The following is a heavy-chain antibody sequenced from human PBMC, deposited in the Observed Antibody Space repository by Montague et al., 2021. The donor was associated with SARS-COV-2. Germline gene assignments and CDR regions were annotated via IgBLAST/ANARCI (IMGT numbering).Heavy chain of an antibody. V-gene: IGHV4-59*01. D-gene: IGHD3-10*01. Sequence: SXTLSLTCIVSGGSISRYYWSWIRHSPGKGLEWIGNVFYSGSTNYNPSLKSRVTIFVDRSKNQFSLRRSSVTAADTAVYYCARVGFGEYFDYWGQGTLVTVSS. CDR1: GGSISRYY. CDR3: ARVGFGEYFDY. J-gene: IGHJ4*02. CDR2: VFYSGST.